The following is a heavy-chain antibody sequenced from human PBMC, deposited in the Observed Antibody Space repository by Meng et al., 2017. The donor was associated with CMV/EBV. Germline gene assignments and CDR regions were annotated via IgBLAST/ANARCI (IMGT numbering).Heavy chain of an antibody. CDR1: GFTFSSYW. CDR2: IKQDGSEK. Sequence: GESLKISCAASGFTFSSYWMSWVRQAPGKGLEWVANIKQDGSEKYYVDSVKGRFTISRDNAKNSLYLQMNSLRAEDTAVYYCARDDATSYYYYYGMDVWGQGTTVTVSS. D-gene: IGHD2-2*01. J-gene: IGHJ6*02. V-gene: IGHV3-7*01. CDR3: ARDDATSYYYYYGMDV.